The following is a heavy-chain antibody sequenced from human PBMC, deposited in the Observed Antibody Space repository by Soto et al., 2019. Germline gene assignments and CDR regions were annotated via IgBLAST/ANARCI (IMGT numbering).Heavy chain of an antibody. Sequence: ASVKVSCKASGYTFTGYYMHWVRQAPGQGLEWMGRINPNSGGTNNAQKIKGWVTMTRDTSISTAYKELSKLRTDGTAVYYCARDPIKRRGYSYGLGSYYGMDVWGQGTTVTVSS. D-gene: IGHD5-18*01. CDR3: ARDPIKRRGYSYGLGSYYGMDV. CDR2: INPNSGGT. CDR1: GYTFTGYY. J-gene: IGHJ6*02. V-gene: IGHV1-2*04.